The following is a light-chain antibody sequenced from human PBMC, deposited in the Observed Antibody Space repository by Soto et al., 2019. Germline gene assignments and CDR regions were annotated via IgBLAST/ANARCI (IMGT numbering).Light chain of an antibody. CDR3: QHYSTSALT. Sequence: EIVLTQSPGTLSLSPGERVTLSCRASQSVSSSYLTWYQQKPGQAPRLLIYGASSRATGIPDRFSGSGSGTDFTLTISSLEAEDFAVYYCQHYSTSALTFGGGTKVDIK. V-gene: IGKV3-20*01. CDR2: GAS. CDR1: QSVSSSY. J-gene: IGKJ4*01.